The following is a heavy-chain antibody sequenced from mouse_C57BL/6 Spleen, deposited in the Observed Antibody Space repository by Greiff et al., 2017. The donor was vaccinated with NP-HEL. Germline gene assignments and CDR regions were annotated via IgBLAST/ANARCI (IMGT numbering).Heavy chain of an antibody. CDR1: GYTFTSYW. J-gene: IGHJ2*01. V-gene: IGHV1-72*01. CDR2: IDTNSGGT. Sequence: QVQLKQPGAELVKPGASVKLSCKASGYTFTSYWMPWVKQRPGRGLEWIGRIDTNSGGTKYTEKFKSKVTLTVDKPSSTAYMQLSSLTSEDSAVYYCARSSSYYFGYWGKGTTLTVSS. D-gene: IGHD1-1*01. CDR3: ARSSSYYFGY.